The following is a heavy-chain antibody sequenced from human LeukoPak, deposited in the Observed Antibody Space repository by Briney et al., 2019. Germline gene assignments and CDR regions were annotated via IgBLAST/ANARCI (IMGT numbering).Heavy chain of an antibody. CDR3: ARGVVAAAGRTFDF. CDR1: GDSFSYFY. J-gene: IGHJ4*02. V-gene: IGHV4-59*01. D-gene: IGHD6-13*01. CDR2: IYNSGST. Sequence: SETLSLTCTVSGDSFSYFYWSWIRQPPGKGLEWIGYIYNSGSTSYNPSLKSRVTKSLDTSQNQFSLKLSSLTAADTAVYYCARGVVAAAGRTFDFWGQGTLVTVSS.